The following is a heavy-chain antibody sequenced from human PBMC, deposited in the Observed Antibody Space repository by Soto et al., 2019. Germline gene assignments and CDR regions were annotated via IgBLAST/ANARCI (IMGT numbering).Heavy chain of an antibody. CDR3: ARAAFIYKGSGRNEVYAI. D-gene: IGHD2-15*01. CDR1: GGSITSADYY. CDR2: IYYTGIT. V-gene: IGHV4-31*01. Sequence: SETLSLTCTVSGGSITSADYYWSWIRQHPGKGLEWIGYIYYTGITYYNPSLKSPVLISVDTSGNQFSLKLSSVTAADTAVYYCARAAFIYKGSGRNEVYAIWGQGSMVPVSS. J-gene: IGHJ3*02.